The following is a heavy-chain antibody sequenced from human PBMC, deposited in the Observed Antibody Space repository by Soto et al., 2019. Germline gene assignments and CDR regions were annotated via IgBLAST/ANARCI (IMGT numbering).Heavy chain of an antibody. CDR3: ARMDYDFWSGYSNYGMDV. J-gene: IGHJ6*02. V-gene: IGHV1-18*04. CDR2: ISADNGNT. Sequence: GASVKVSCKASGYTFTSYGISWVRRAPGQELEWMGWISADNGNTNYAQKLQGRVTMTTDTSTSTAYMELRSLRSDDTAVYYCARMDYDFWSGYSNYGMDVWGQGTTVTVSS. D-gene: IGHD3-3*01. CDR1: GYTFTSYG.